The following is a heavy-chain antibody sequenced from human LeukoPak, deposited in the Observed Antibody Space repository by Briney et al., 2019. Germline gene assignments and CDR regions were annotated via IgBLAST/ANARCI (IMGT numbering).Heavy chain of an antibody. CDR2: ISSSGSTI. CDR3: ARVTGGGYVDY. D-gene: IGHD2-15*01. V-gene: IGHV3-48*04. CDR1: GFTFSSYW. Sequence: GGSLRLSCAASGFTFSSYWMSWVRQAPGKGLEWVSYISSSGSTIYYADSVKGRFTISRDNAKNSLYLQMNSLRAEDTAVYYCARVTGGGYVDYWGQGTLVTVSS. J-gene: IGHJ4*02.